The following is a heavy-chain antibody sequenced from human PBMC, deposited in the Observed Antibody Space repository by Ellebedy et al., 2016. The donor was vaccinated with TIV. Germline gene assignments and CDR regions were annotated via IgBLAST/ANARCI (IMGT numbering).Heavy chain of an antibody. Sequence: GESLKISCAASGFTFRNSWMSWVRQAPGKGLEWVANIKQDGSEKYYVDSVKGRFTISRDNAKGSLYLQMNSLRAEDTAVYYCARYGGYNSVWNWGQGTLVTVSS. J-gene: IGHJ4*02. D-gene: IGHD3-22*01. V-gene: IGHV3-7*01. CDR1: GFTFRNSW. CDR2: IKQDGSEK. CDR3: ARYGGYNSVWN.